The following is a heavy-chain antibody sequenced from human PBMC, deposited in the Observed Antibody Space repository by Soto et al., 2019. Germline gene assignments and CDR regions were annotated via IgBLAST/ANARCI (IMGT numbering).Heavy chain of an antibody. CDR1: GFTFGDSY. J-gene: IGHJ5*02. V-gene: IGHV3-11*06. D-gene: IGHD2-15*01. CDR2: ISPGSRYP. Sequence: GGSLRLWCAGSGFTFGDSYMSWIRQAPGKGLEWLSYISPGSRYPAYADSVKGRFTISRDNAKRSLYLQMMSLTAEDTAIYYCVRGGGGGLFDPWGQGTMVTVSS. CDR3: VRGGGGGLFDP.